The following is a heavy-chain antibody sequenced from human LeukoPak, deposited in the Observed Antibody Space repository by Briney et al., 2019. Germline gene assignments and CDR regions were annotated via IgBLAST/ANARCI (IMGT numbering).Heavy chain of an antibody. D-gene: IGHD5-12*01. V-gene: IGHV3-74*01. J-gene: IGHJ4*02. CDR1: GFTFSIYW. Sequence: GGSLRLSCAASGFTFSIYWMYWVRQAPGKGLMWVSRCDSDGSGTTYVDSVKGRFTVSRDNAKSTLYPQMSSLRAEDTAVYYCARDSGYSGYSDYWGQGTLVTVSS. CDR2: CDSDGSGT. CDR3: ARDSGYSGYSDY.